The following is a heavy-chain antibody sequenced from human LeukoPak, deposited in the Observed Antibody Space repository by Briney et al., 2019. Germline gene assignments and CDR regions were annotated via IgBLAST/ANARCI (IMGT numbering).Heavy chain of an antibody. J-gene: IGHJ4*02. CDR3: AKDPSTLYSSGLDF. CDR2: IGYDGDNK. Sequence: PGVSLRLSCAASGFTFSSYAMSWVRQAPGKGLEWEAIIGYDGDNKYYADSVKGRFTISRDNSKNTLSLQMNSLRGEDTAVYYCAKDPSTLYSSGLDFWGQGTLVTVSS. CDR1: GFTFSSYA. V-gene: IGHV3-30*02. D-gene: IGHD6-19*01.